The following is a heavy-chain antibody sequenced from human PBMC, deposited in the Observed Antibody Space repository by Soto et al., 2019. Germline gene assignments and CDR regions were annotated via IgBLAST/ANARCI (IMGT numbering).Heavy chain of an antibody. V-gene: IGHV3-30*18. CDR1: GFTFSRYG. CDR2: ISYDGINK. J-gene: IGHJ6*02. D-gene: IGHD2-15*01. Sequence: QVQLVESGGGVVQPGRSLRLSCAASGFTFSRYGIHWVRQAPGKGLEWVAVISYDGINKYYADSVKGRFTISRDNSKNTLYLQMNSLGAEDSAVYWCAKDRIEAYTTGIFYYFFGMDVWGQGTTVTVSS. CDR3: AKDRIEAYTTGIFYYFFGMDV.